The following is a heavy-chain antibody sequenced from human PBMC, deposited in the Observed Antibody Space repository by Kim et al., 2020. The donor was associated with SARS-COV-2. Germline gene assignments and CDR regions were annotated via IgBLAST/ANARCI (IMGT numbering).Heavy chain of an antibody. J-gene: IGHJ3*01. CDR2: INGGNGNT. Sequence: ASVKVSCKASGYTFTNYAICWVRQAPGQRLEWMGWINGGNGNTKYSQKFQGRVTITRDTSASTVYMELSSLRSEDTAVYYCARGFGVSLYDPFDFWGQGTMVTVSS. CDR1: GYTFTNYA. V-gene: IGHV1-3*01. CDR3: ARGFGVSLYDPFDF. D-gene: IGHD3-10*01.